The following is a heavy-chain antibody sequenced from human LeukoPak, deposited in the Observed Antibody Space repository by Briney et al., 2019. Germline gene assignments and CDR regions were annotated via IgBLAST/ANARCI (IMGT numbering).Heavy chain of an antibody. CDR2: ISYDQSEK. J-gene: IGHJ4*02. Sequence: GGSLRLSCSASGFTFSNSAMHWVRQAPGKGLEWVAFISYDQSEKYYAEPVKGRFTISRDNAKNSLYLQMNSLRAEDTAVYYCATSRGSWPDYFDYWGQGTLVTVSS. CDR1: GFTFSNSA. CDR3: ATSRGSWPDYFDY. V-gene: IGHV3-30*12. D-gene: IGHD6-13*01.